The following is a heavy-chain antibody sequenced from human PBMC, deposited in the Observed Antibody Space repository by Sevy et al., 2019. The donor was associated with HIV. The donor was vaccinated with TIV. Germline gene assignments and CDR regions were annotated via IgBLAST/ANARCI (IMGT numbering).Heavy chain of an antibody. D-gene: IGHD3-3*01. CDR1: GFTFSSYS. CDR3: AREESITIFGVVSHNWFDP. J-gene: IGHJ5*02. Sequence: GGSLRLSCAASGFTFSSYSMNWVRQAPGKGLEWVSYISSSSSTIYYADSVKGRFTISRDNAKNSLYLQMNSLRAEDTAVYYCAREESITIFGVVSHNWFDPWGPGTLVTVSS. V-gene: IGHV3-48*01. CDR2: ISSSSSTI.